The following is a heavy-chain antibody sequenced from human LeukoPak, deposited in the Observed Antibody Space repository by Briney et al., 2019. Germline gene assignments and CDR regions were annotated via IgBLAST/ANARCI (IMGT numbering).Heavy chain of an antibody. CDR1: GGTFSSYA. CDR2: IIPILGIA. CDR3: ARDIRYSSSWYRSWFDP. Sequence: ASVKVSCKASGGTFSSYAISWVRQAPEQGLEWMGRIIPILGIANYAQKFQGRVTITADKSTSTAYMELSSLRSEDTAVYYCARDIRYSSSWYRSWFDPWGQGTLVTVSS. J-gene: IGHJ5*02. V-gene: IGHV1-69*04. D-gene: IGHD6-13*01.